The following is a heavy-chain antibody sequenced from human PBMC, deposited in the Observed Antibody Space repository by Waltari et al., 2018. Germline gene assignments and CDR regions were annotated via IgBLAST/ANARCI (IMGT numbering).Heavy chain of an antibody. V-gene: IGHV4-30-4*08. CDR2: IYYSGST. J-gene: IGHJ4*02. D-gene: IGHD7-27*01. CDR1: GGSISSGDYY. Sequence: QGQLQESGPGLGKPSQTLSLTCTVSGGSISSGDYYWSWIRQPPGKGLEWIGDIYYSGSTYYNPSLKSRVTISVDTSKNQFSLKLSSVTAADTAVYYCASVLYELGSPFDYWGQGTLVTGSS. CDR3: ASVLYELGSPFDY.